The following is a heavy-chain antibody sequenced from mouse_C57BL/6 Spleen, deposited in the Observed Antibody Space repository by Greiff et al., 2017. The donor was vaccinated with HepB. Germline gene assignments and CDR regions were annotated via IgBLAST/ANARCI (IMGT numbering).Heavy chain of an antibody. V-gene: IGHV14-4*01. CDR1: GFNIKDDY. CDR2: IDPENGDT. Sequence: VQLQQSGAELVRPGASVKLSCTASGFNIKDDYMHWVKQRPEQGLEWIGWIDPENGDTEYASKFQGKATITADTSSNTAYLQLSSLTSEDTAVYYCTRRDSNGAWFAYWGQGTLVTVSA. CDR3: TRRDSNGAWFAY. J-gene: IGHJ3*01.